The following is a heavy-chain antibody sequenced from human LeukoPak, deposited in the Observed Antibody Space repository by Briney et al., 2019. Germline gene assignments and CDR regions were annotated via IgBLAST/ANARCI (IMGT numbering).Heavy chain of an antibody. Sequence: SQTLSLTCAVSGGSINSGGYSWSWIRQPPGKGLEWIGYIYHSGSTYYNPSLKSRVTISVDRSKNQFSLKLSSVTAADTAVYYCARQQLGTHFDYWGQGTLVTVSS. CDR2: IYHSGST. J-gene: IGHJ4*02. V-gene: IGHV4-30-2*01. CDR1: GGSINSGGYS. D-gene: IGHD6-13*01. CDR3: ARQQLGTHFDY.